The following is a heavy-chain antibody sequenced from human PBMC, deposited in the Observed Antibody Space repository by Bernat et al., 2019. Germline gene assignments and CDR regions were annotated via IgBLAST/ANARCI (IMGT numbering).Heavy chain of an antibody. D-gene: IGHD6-13*01. J-gene: IGHJ4*02. CDR1: GGTFSSYA. V-gene: IGHV1-69*12. CDR2: IIPIFGTA. Sequence: QVQLVQSGAEVKKPGSSVKVSCKASGGTFSSYAISWVRQAPGQGLEWMGGIIPIFGTANYAQKFQGRVTTTADGSTSTAYMGLSSLSTEDTVVYDCARGRRGIARAGPFIYLHYCRQGPLANLSS. CDR3: ARGRRGIARAGPFIYLHY.